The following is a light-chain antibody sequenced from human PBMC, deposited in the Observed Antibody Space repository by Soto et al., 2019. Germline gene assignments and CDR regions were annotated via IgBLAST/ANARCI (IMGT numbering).Light chain of an antibody. CDR3: QKYNRVPLT. J-gene: IGKJ4*01. CDR2: GAT. Sequence: DVQMTQSPSSLSASVGDRVNITCRASQAIGTYLAWYQQQPGKVPNLLIYGATTLQSGVPSRFSGSGSGTDFTLTISSLQPEDVGTYYCQKYNRVPLTFGGGTKVEIK. CDR1: QAIGTY. V-gene: IGKV1-27*01.